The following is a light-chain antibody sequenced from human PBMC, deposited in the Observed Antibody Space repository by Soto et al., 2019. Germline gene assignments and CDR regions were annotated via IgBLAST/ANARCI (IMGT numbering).Light chain of an antibody. CDR3: HQYNDAPWT. Sequence: DIQMTQSPSSLSASVGDRVTITCRASQGISNYLAWYQQKPGKVPKLLIYAASTLETGVPSRFSGSGSGTDSPLTISSLQPEDGATYYCHQYNDAPWTFGPGTKVEIK. CDR1: QGISNY. CDR2: AAS. V-gene: IGKV1-27*01. J-gene: IGKJ1*01.